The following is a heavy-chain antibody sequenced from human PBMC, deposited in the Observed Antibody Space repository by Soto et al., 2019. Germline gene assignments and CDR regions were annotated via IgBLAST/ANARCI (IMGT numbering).Heavy chain of an antibody. CDR2: IIPVSGTA. D-gene: IGHD2-8*02. CDR3: ATVDRSVALVGWFDP. CDR1: GGTFSSYV. Sequence: QVHLEQSGAEVKKPGSSMKVSCKFSGGTFSSYVIIWVRQAPGQGLEWMGGIIPVSGTANYAQKFHGRVTISADAATNTDYMELSSVRFDDTAVYYCATVDRSVALVGWFDPWGQGTLVTVSS. V-gene: IGHV1-69*01. J-gene: IGHJ5*02.